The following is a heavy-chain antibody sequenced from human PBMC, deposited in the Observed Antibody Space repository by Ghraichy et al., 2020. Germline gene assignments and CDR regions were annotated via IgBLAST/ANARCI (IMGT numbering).Heavy chain of an antibody. V-gene: IGHV1-46*01. D-gene: IGHD3-10*01. CDR3: ARDFIGSGSYYKSLGY. Sequence: ASVKVSCKASGYTFTRYYLHWVRQAPAQGLEWMGIINPSGGSTSYAQKFQGRVTMTRDTSTSTVYMELSSLRSEDTAVYYCARDFIGSGSYYKSLGYWGQGALVTVSS. CDR1: GYTFTRYY. J-gene: IGHJ4*02. CDR2: INPSGGST.